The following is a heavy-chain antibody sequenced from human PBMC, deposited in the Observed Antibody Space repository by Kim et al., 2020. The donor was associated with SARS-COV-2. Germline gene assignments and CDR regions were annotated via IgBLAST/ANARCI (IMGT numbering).Heavy chain of an antibody. J-gene: IGHJ6*02. V-gene: IGHV4-31*03. CDR1: GGSISSGGYY. CDR2: IYYSGST. D-gene: IGHD6-13*01. Sequence: SETLSLTCTVSGGSISSGGYYWSWIRQHPGKGLEWIGYIYYSGSTYYNPSLKSRVTISVDTSKNQFSLKLSSVTAADTAVYYCARSIAAAGTTDYYYYYGMDVWSQGTTVTVSS. CDR3: ARSIAAAGTTDYYYYYGMDV.